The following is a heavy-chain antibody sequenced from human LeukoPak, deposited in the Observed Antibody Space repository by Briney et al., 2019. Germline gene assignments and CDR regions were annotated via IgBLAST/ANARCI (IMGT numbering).Heavy chain of an antibody. V-gene: IGHV3-23*01. D-gene: IGHD3-3*01. CDR1: GLTFSSYV. Sequence: GGALRLSCVASGLTFSSYVRTWVGQAPGKGLEGVWLVSGSGGNTNSADSVKGRFTISRDNSKNTLYLQMNNLRVEDTAVYYCAKHRGHSVNDVCHNCYYIDVWGKGTPVTVSS. CDR2: VSGSGGNT. J-gene: IGHJ6*03. CDR3: AKHRGHSVNDVCHNCYYIDV.